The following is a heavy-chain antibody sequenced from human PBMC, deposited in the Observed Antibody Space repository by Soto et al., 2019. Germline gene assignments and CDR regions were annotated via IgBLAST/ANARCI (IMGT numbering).Heavy chain of an antibody. CDR2: ISYDGSNK. Sequence: QVQLVESGGGVVQPGRSLRLSCAASGFTFSSYGMHWVRQAPGKGLEWVAVISYDGSNKYYADSVKGRFTISRDNSKNTLYLEMNSLRAEDTAVYYCAKDVSSGWSSLCDFWGQGTMVTVSS. V-gene: IGHV3-30*18. D-gene: IGHD6-19*01. CDR1: GFTFSSYG. CDR3: AKDVSSGWSSLCDF. J-gene: IGHJ3*01.